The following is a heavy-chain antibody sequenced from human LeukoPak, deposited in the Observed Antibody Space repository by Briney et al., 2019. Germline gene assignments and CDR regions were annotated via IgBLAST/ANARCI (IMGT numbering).Heavy chain of an antibody. CDR2: ISWDGGST. CDR1: XXXXDXYT. V-gene: IGHV3-43*01. D-gene: IGHD3-10*02. CDR3: AELGITMIGGV. Sequence: GGSLRLSCXXXXXXXDXYTMHWVRQAPGKGLEWVSLISWDGGSTYYADSVKGRFTISRDNAKNSLYLQMNSLRAEDTAVYYCAELGITMIGGVWGKGTTVTISS. J-gene: IGHJ6*04.